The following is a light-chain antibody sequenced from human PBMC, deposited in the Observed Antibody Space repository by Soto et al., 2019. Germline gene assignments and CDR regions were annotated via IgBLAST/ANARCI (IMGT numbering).Light chain of an antibody. J-gene: IGKJ1*01. CDR1: QSISDT. CDR3: QQYNNWPWT. CDR2: GAS. V-gene: IGKV3-15*01. Sequence: EIVMTQSTATLSVSPGGRATLSCRASQSISDTLAWYQQKPGQAPRLLIYGASTRAPGFPARFSGSGSGTDFTLTISSLQSEDFAVYYCQQYNNWPWTFGQGTKVDI.